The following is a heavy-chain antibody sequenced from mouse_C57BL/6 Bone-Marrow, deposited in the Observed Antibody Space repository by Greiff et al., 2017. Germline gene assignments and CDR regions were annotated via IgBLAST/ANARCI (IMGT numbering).Heavy chain of an antibody. CDR2: IHPSDSDT. CDR3: AMGGYYVAWFAY. CDR1: GYTFPSYW. Sequence: QVQLQQPGAELVKPGASVKVSCKASGYTFPSYWMHWVKQRPGQGLEWIGRIHPSDSDTNYTQKFKGKATLTVDKSSSTAYMQLSSLTSEDSAVYYCAMGGYYVAWFAYWGQGTLVTVSA. J-gene: IGHJ3*01. V-gene: IGHV1-74*01. D-gene: IGHD2-3*01.